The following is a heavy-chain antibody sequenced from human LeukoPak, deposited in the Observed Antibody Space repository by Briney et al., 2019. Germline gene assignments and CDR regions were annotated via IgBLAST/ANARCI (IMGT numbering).Heavy chain of an antibody. CDR2: IWYDGSNK. CDR1: GFTFSSYG. D-gene: IGHD6-19*01. J-gene: IGHJ4*02. Sequence: PGGFLRPSCAASGFTFSSYGMHWVRQAPGKGLEWVAVIWYDGSNKYYADSVKGRFTISRDNSKNTLYLQMNSLRAEDTAVYYCAKDQRYSSGWYEFDYWGQGTLVTVSS. V-gene: IGHV3-30*02. CDR3: AKDQRYSSGWYEFDY.